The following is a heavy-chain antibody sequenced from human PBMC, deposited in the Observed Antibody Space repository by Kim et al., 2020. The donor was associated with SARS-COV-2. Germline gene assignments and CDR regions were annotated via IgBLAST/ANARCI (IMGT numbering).Heavy chain of an antibody. J-gene: IGHJ3*02. Sequence: GGSLRLSCAASGFTFSSYAMSWVRQAPGKGLEWVSAISGSGGSTYYADSVKGRFTISRDNSKNTLYLQMNSLRAEDTAVYYCAKGVSRAVWFGELFTQLDAFDIRGQGTMVTVSS. V-gene: IGHV3-23*01. D-gene: IGHD3-10*01. CDR3: AKGVSRAVWFGELFTQLDAFDI. CDR2: ISGSGGST. CDR1: GFTFSSYA.